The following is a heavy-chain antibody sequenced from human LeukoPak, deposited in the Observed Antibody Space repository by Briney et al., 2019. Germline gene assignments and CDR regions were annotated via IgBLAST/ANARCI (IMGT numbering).Heavy chain of an antibody. V-gene: IGHV3-49*03. CDR3: TRRRGSYPAVDY. CDR1: AFTFGDYA. CDR2: IRSKAYGGTT. J-gene: IGHJ4*02. Sequence: GGSLRLSCTASAFTFGDYAMSWFRQAPGKGLEWVGFIRSKAYGGTTEYAASVKGRFTISRDDSKSIAYLQMNSLKTEDTAVYDCTRRRGSYPAVDYWGQGTLVTVSS. D-gene: IGHD5-18*01.